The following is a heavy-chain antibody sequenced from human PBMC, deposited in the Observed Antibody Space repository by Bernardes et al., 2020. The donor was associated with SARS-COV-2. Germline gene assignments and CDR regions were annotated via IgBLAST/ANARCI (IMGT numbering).Heavy chain of an antibody. V-gene: IGHV4-39*01. CDR1: GGSISSTYYY. CDR3: ARHCTSGGCFPFDY. CDR2: IYYSGST. Sequence: SETLSLTCTVSGGSISSTYYYWGWIRQPPGKGLEWIGSIYYSGSTYYNPSLKSPVIIFVDRSNNQFSLKLNSVTAADTAVYYCARHCTSGGCFPFDYWGQGTLDTVSS. J-gene: IGHJ4*02. D-gene: IGHD2-8*01.